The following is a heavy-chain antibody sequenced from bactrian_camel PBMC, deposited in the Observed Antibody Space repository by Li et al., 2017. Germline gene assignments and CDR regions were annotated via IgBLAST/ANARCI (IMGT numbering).Heavy chain of an antibody. CDR2: MSTSGGGT. CDR1: GYTYSTNC. Sequence: HVQLVESGGGSVKAGGSLRLSCAASGYTYSTNCMGWFRQAPGKEREGVAGMSTSGGGTYYADSVKGRFTISQDNAKNTAYLQMNSLKPEDTAVYYCASGYLVADNPDWGQGTQVTVS. CDR3: ASGYLVADNPD. D-gene: IGHD6*01. J-gene: IGHJ4*01. V-gene: IGHV3S1*01.